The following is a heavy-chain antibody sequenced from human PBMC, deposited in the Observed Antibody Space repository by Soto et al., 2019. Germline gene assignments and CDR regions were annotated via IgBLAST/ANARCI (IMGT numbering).Heavy chain of an antibody. J-gene: IGHJ3*02. CDR2: IIPILGIA. CDR1: GGTFSSYT. Sequence: ASVKVSCKASGGTFSSYTISWVRQAPGQGLEWMGRIIPILGIANYAQKFQGRVTITADKSTSTAYMELSSLRSEDTAVYYCATHKRDIVVVVAANDAFDIWGQGTMVTVSS. V-gene: IGHV1-69*02. D-gene: IGHD2-15*01. CDR3: ATHKRDIVVVVAANDAFDI.